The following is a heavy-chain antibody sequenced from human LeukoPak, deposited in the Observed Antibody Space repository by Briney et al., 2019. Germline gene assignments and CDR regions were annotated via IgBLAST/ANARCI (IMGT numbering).Heavy chain of an antibody. CDR2: ISGGGGST. V-gene: IGHV3-23*01. J-gene: IGHJ6*02. Sequence: GGSLRLSCAASGFTFRNYAMRWVRQAPGKGLQWVSFISGGGGSTYYADSVKGRFTISRDNAKNSLYLQMNSLRAEDTAVYYCARDRAGSAPYYYGMDVWGQGTTVTVSS. CDR1: GFTFRNYA. D-gene: IGHD3-10*01. CDR3: ARDRAGSAPYYYGMDV.